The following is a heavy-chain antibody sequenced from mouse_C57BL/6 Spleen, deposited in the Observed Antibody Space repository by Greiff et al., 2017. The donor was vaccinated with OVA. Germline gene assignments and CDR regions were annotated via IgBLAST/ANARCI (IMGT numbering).Heavy chain of an antibody. CDR3: ARSTMVTTSHAMDY. Sequence: QVQLQQPGAELVKPGASVKLSCKDCGGACTSYWMHLVNHSPGQGLHVIGMIHPNSGITNYNEKFKSKATLTVDKSSSTAYMQLSSLTSEDSAVYYCARSTMVTTSHAMDYWGQGTSVTVSS. CDR2: IHPNSGIT. J-gene: IGHJ4*01. V-gene: IGHV1-64*01. D-gene: IGHD2-2*01. CDR1: GGACTSYW.